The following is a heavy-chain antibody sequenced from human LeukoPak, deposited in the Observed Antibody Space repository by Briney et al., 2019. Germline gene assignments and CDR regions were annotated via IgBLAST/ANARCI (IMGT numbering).Heavy chain of an antibody. D-gene: IGHD4-17*01. J-gene: IGHJ1*01. CDR2: IKTKTDGGTA. CDR3: STDYGGGC. Sequence: GGSLRLSCAASGFTFSNAWMTWVCQSPGKGLDWVGRIKTKTDGGTADYAAHVNGRFIISRDDSKNTLYLQMNSLKTEDTAVYYCSTDYGGGCWGQGALVTVSS. V-gene: IGHV3-15*01. CDR1: GFTFSNAW.